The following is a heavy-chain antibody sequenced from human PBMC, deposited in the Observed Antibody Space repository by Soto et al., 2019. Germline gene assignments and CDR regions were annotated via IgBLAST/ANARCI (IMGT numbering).Heavy chain of an antibody. CDR1: GGSISSSSYY. CDR3: ARHRPDINWFDP. V-gene: IGHV4-39*01. Sequence: SETLSLTCTVSGGSISSSSYYWGWIRQPPGKGLEFIGSIYYSGSTYYNPSLKSRVTISVDTSKNQFSLKLSSVTAADTAVYYCARHRPDINWFDPWGQGTLVTVSS. CDR2: IYYSGST. J-gene: IGHJ5*02. D-gene: IGHD3-9*01.